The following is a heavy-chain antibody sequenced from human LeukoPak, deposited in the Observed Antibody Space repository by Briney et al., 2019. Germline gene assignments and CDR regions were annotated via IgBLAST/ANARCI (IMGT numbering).Heavy chain of an antibody. V-gene: IGHV3-33*01. J-gene: IGHJ4*02. D-gene: IGHD6-19*01. Sequence: PGGSLRLSCAASGFTFSSYGMHWVRQAPGKGLEWVAVIWYDGSNKYYADSVKGRFTISRDNSKNTLYLQMNSLRAEDTAVYYCAREYSSGWYAFYYFDYWGQGTLVTVSS. CDR1: GFTFSSYG. CDR3: AREYSSGWYAFYYFDY. CDR2: IWYDGSNK.